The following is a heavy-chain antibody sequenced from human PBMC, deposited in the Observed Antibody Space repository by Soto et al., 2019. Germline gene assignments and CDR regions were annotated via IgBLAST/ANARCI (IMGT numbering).Heavy chain of an antibody. CDR2: AYYSGST. J-gene: IGHJ4*02. V-gene: IGHV4-61*01. CDR3: ARHPKYGSGSFDY. Sequence: SETLSLTCTVSGGSVSSGSYFWSWIRQPPGKGLEWIGYAYYSGSTKYNPSLKSRVTTSVDTSNNQFSLKLTSVTAANTAVYYCARHPKYGSGSFDYSSQGMLVSVSS. CDR1: GGSVSSGSYF. D-gene: IGHD3-10*01.